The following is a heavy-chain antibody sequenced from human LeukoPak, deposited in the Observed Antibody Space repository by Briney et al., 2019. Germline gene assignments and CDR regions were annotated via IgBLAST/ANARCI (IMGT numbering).Heavy chain of an antibody. V-gene: IGHV3-21*01. CDR1: GFAFSSNS. J-gene: IGHJ4*02. CDR3: ASAED. CDR2: ISGSSSYI. Sequence: GGSLRLSCAASGFAFSSNSMNWVRQAPGKGLEWVSSISGSSSYIYYADSVKGRFTVSRDNAKNSLYLQMNSLRPEDTAVYYCASAEDWGQGTLITVSS.